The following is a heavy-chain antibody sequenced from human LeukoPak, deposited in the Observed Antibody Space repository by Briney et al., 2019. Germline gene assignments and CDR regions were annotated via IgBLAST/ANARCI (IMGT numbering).Heavy chain of an antibody. J-gene: IGHJ4*02. CDR1: GCSFTSYW. D-gene: IGHD2-15*01. V-gene: IGHV5-10-1*01. CDR3: ARLDCSGGSCYSTPFDY. Sequence: GESLKISCKGSGCSFTSYWISWVRQMPGKGLEWMGRIDPSDSYTNYSPSFQGHVTISADKSISTAYLQWSSLKASDTAMYYCARLDCSGGSCYSTPFDYWGQGTLVTVSS. CDR2: IDPSDSYT.